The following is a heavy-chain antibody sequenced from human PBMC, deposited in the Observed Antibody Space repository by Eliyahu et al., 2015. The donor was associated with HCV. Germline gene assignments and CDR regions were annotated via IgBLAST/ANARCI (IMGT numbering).Heavy chain of an antibody. J-gene: IGHJ5*02. CDR1: GGSISSGSYY. Sequence: QVQLQESGPGLVKPSQTLSLTCTVXGGSISSGSYYWSWIRQPAGKGLEWIGRIYTSGSTNYNPSLKSRVTISVDTSKNQFSLKLSSVTAADTAVYYCARETTRLVRWFDPWGQGTLVTVSS. V-gene: IGHV4-61*02. CDR2: IYTSGST. CDR3: ARETTRLVRWFDP. D-gene: IGHD1-14*01.